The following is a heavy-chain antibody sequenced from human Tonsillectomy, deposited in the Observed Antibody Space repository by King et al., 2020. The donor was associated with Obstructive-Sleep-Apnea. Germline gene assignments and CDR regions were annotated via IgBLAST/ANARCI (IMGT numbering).Heavy chain of an antibody. CDR3: ARVIIPYDTSGYYSPYFDS. V-gene: IGHV1-3*01. D-gene: IGHD3-22*01. CDR2: INAGNGNT. CDR1: GYTFTNYA. J-gene: IGHJ4*02. Sequence: VQLVQSGAEVKKPGASVKVSCKASGYTFTNYAMHWVRQAPGQRLEWMGWINAGNGNTRYSQKFQGRVTITRDTSASTAYMELGSLRAEDTAVYYCARVIIPYDTSGYYSPYFDSCGQRTLFTVSS.